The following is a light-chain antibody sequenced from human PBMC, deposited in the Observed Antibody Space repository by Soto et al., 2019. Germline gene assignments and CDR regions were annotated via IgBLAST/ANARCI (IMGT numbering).Light chain of an antibody. V-gene: IGKV3-15*01. CDR2: DAS. Sequence: EIVMTQSPATLSVSPGERVTLSCRASQSVSSNLAWYQQKPGQAPRLLIYDASTRATGIPARFSGSGSGTELTLTIGSLQSGDFAVYYCQQYEGWPYTFGQGTKLEIK. CDR3: QQYEGWPYT. CDR1: QSVSSN. J-gene: IGKJ2*01.